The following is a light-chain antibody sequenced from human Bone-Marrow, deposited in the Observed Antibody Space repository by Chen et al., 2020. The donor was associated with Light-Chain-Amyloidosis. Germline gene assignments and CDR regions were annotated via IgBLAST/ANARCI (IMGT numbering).Light chain of an antibody. Sequence: SYELPQPPSVSVCPGQTASLPCSGDDLPTKYAYWYQQKPGQAPVLVIHRDTERPSGISERFSGSSSGTTATLTISGVQAEDEADYHCQSADSSGTYEVIFGGGTKLTVL. CDR3: QSADSSGTYEVI. CDR1: DLPTKY. J-gene: IGLJ2*01. V-gene: IGLV3-25*03. CDR2: RDT.